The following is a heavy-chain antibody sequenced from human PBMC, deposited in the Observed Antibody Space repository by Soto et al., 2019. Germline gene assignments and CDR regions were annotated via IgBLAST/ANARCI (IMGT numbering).Heavy chain of an antibody. D-gene: IGHD4-4*01. CDR3: ARVGGVTRYYYYYGMDV. V-gene: IGHV1-69*02. CDR2: IIPILGIA. CDR1: GGTFSSYT. Sequence: ASVKVSCKASGGTFSSYTISWVRQAPGQGLEWMGRIIPILGIANYAQKFQGRVTITADKSTSTAYMELSSLRSEDTAVYYCARVGGVTRYYYYYGMDVWGQGTTVTVSS. J-gene: IGHJ6*02.